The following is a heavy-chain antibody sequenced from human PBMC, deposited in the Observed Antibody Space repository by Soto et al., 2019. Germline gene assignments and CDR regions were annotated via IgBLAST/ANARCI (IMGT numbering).Heavy chain of an antibody. J-gene: IGHJ4*02. V-gene: IGHV3-21*01. CDR2: ISSSSSYI. CDR3: AGGLRLGELGY. D-gene: IGHD3-16*01. CDR1: RRTFKGYS. Sequence: GTLAQSRAAYRRTFKGYSMSWLRQAPGKGLEWVSSISSSSSYIYYADSVKGRFTISRDNAKNSLYLQMNSLRAEDTAVYYCAGGLRLGELGYWGEGTLVTGSS.